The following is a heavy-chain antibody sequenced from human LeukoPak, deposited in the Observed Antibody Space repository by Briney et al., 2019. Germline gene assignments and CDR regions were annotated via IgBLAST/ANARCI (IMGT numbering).Heavy chain of an antibody. CDR1: GGTFSSYA. Sequence: SVKVSCKASGGTFSSYAISWVRQAPGQGLEWMGGIIPIFGTANNAQKFQGRVTITADESTSTAYMELSSLRSEDTAVYYCARGYCSSTSCATYYGMDVWGKGTTVTVSP. CDR2: IIPIFGTA. V-gene: IGHV1-69*13. D-gene: IGHD2-2*01. J-gene: IGHJ6*04. CDR3: ARGYCSSTSCATYYGMDV.